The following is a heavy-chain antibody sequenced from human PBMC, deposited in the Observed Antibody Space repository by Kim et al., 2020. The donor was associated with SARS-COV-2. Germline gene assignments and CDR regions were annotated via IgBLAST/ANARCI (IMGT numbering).Heavy chain of an antibody. CDR2: INHSGST. CDR1: GGSFSGYY. J-gene: IGHJ5*02. Sequence: SETLSLTCAVYGGSFSGYYWSWIRQPPGKGLEWIGEINHSGSTNYNPSLKSRVTISVDTSKNQFSLKLSSVTAADTAVYYCARVVLRWLHRFDPWGQGTLVTVSS. V-gene: IGHV4-34*01. D-gene: IGHD5-12*01. CDR3: ARVVLRWLHRFDP.